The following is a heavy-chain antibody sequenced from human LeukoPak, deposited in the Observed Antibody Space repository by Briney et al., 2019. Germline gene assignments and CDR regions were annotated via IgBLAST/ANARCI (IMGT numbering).Heavy chain of an antibody. CDR3: AKTDYGDSYFDY. J-gene: IGHJ4*02. CDR1: GFTLSTYA. D-gene: IGHD4-17*01. V-gene: IGHV3-23*01. Sequence: GGSLRLSCTASGFTLSTYAMSWVRQAPGKGLEWVSAISGSGGSTYYADSVKGRFTISRDNSKNTLYLQMNSLRAEDTAVYYCAKTDYGDSYFDYWGQGTLVTVSS. CDR2: ISGSGGST.